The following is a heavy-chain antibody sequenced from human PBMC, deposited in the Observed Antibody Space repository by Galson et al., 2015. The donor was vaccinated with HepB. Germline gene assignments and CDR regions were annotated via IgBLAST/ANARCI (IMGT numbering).Heavy chain of an antibody. D-gene: IGHD5-12*01. J-gene: IGHJ6*03. CDR1: GGTFSSYA. Sequence: SVKVSCKVSGGTFSSYAISWVRQAPGQGLEWMGAVLPIHGTANYAQKFQGRVTITADESTSTVYMELSSLRSEDSAVYYCATRSGDGEDYYYYYMDVWGKGTTVTVSS. CDR2: VLPIHGTA. CDR3: ATRSGDGEDYYYYYMDV. V-gene: IGHV1-69*13.